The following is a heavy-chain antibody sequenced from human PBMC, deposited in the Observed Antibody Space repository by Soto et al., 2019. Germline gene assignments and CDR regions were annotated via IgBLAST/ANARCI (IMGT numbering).Heavy chain of an antibody. Sequence: QVQLVESGGGVVQPGRSLRLSCAASGFTFSSYAMHWVRQAPGKGLEWVAVISYDGSNKYYADSVKGRFTISRDNSKKTLYLQMNSLRAEDTVVYYCASDPVFGDYGDDGNDYWGQGTLVNVSS. CDR2: ISYDGSNK. CDR3: ASDPVFGDYGDDGNDY. D-gene: IGHD4-17*01. J-gene: IGHJ4*02. CDR1: GFTFSSYA. V-gene: IGHV3-30-3*01.